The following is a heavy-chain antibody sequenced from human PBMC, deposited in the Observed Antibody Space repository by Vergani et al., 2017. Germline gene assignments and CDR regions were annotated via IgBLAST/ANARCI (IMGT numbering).Heavy chain of an antibody. V-gene: IGHV1-18*04. D-gene: IGHD3-22*01. CDR1: GYTFPSYG. CDR2: ISAYNGNT. Sequence: QVQLLQSGAEVKTPGASVKVSCKASGYTFPSYGISWVRQAPGQGLEWMGWISAYNGNTNYAQKLQGRVTMTTDTSTSTAYMELRSLRSDDTAVYYCARVNYYDSSGYYPYDFDYWGQGTLVTVSS. J-gene: IGHJ4*02. CDR3: ARVNYYDSSGYYPYDFDY.